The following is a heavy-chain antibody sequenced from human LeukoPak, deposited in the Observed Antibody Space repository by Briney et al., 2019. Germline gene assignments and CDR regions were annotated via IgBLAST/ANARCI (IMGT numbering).Heavy chain of an antibody. J-gene: IGHJ6*03. D-gene: IGHD6-13*01. CDR2: ISYDGSNK. CDR1: GFTFSSYA. Sequence: GGSLRLSCAASGFTFSSYAMHWVRQAPGKGLEWVAVISYDGSNKYYADSVKGRFTISRDNSKNTLYLQMNSLRAEDTAVYYCARDAGYSSSWFDYYYMDVWGKGTTVTVSS. CDR3: ARDAGYSSSWFDYYYMDV. V-gene: IGHV3-30*01.